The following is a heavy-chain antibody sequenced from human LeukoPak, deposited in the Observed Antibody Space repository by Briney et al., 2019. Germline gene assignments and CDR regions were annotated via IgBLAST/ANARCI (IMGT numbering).Heavy chain of an antibody. CDR3: ARDSGGIAAAGKRYFQH. CDR1: GFTFSSYG. CDR2: IWYDGSNK. V-gene: IGHV3-33*01. D-gene: IGHD6-13*01. Sequence: QTGGSLRLSCAASGFTFSSYGMHWVRQAPGKGLEWVAVIWYDGSNKCYADSVKGRFTISRDNSKNTLYLQMNSLRAEDTAVYYCARDSGGIAAAGKRYFQHWGQGTLVTVSS. J-gene: IGHJ1*01.